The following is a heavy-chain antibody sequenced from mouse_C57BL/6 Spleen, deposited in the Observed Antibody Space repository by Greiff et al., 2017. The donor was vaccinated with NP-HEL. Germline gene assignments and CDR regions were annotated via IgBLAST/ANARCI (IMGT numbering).Heavy chain of an antibody. V-gene: IGHV10-1*01. CDR2: IRSKSNNYAT. Sequence: DVQLQESGGGLVQPKGSLKLSCAASGFSFNTYAMNWVRQAPGKGLEWVARIRSKSNNYATYYADSVKDRFTISRDDSESMLYLQMNNLKTEDTAMYYCVRRGYGPRNYYAMDYWGQGTSVTVSS. D-gene: IGHD1-1*01. CDR1: GFSFNTYA. J-gene: IGHJ4*01. CDR3: VRRGYGPRNYYAMDY.